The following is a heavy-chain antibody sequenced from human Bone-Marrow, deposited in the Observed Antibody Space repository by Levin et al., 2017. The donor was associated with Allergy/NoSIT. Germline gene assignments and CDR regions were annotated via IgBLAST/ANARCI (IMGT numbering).Heavy chain of an antibody. CDR2: IYTSGTT. D-gene: IGHD6-13*01. CDR1: GGSISTYY. V-gene: IGHV4-4*07. Sequence: NASETLSLTCTVSGGSISTYYWNWIRQPAGKGLEWIGRIYTSGTTIYNPSLTSRVTMSLDTSKNQFSLMLSSVTAADTAIYFCARRGGSSTWEDGFDVWGQGTLVTVSS. CDR3: ARRGGSSTWEDGFDV. J-gene: IGHJ3*01.